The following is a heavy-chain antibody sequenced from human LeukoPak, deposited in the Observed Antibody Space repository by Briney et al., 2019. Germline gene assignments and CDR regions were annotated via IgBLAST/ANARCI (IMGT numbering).Heavy chain of an antibody. D-gene: IGHD2-8*01. CDR3: ARHAPGIVLMVYAAGRYFDY. CDR2: IYYSGST. CDR1: GGSISSSSYY. V-gene: IGHV4-39*01. J-gene: IGHJ4*02. Sequence: PSETLSLTCTVSGGSISSSSYYWGWIRQPPGKGLEWIRRIYYSGSTYYNPSLKSRVTISVDTSKNQFSLKLSSVTAADTAVYYCARHAPGIVLMVYAAGRYFDYWGQGTLVTVSS.